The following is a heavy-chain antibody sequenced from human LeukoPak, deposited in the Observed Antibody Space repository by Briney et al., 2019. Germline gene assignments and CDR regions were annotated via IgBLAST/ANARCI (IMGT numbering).Heavy chain of an antibody. CDR1: GYTFTSYD. CDR3: ARVPPRYCSSTSCYTADWDWFGP. J-gene: IGHJ5*02. Sequence: ASVKVSCKASGYTFTSYDINWVRQATGQGLEWMGWMNPNSGNTGYAQKFQGRVTITRNTSISTAYMELSSLRSEDTAVYYCARVPPRYCSSTSCYTADWDWFGPWGQGTLVTVSS. D-gene: IGHD2-2*02. CDR2: MNPNSGNT. V-gene: IGHV1-8*03.